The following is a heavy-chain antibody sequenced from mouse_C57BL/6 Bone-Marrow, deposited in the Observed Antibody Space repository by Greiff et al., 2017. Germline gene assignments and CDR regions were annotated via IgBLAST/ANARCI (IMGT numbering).Heavy chain of an antibody. D-gene: IGHD4-1*01. V-gene: IGHV1-55*01. Sequence: QVQLKQPGAELVKPGASVKMSCKASGYTFPSYWITWVTQRPGQGLEWIGDIYPGSGSTNYNEKFKSKATLTVDTSSSTAYMQISSLTSEDSAVYYCARLTYYFDYWGQGTTLTVSS. J-gene: IGHJ2*01. CDR3: ARLTYYFDY. CDR2: IYPGSGST. CDR1: GYTFPSYW.